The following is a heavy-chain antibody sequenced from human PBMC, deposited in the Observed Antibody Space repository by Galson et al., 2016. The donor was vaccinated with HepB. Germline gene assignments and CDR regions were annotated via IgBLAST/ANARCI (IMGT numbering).Heavy chain of an antibody. J-gene: IGHJ3*02. V-gene: IGHV3-21*01. CDR3: ARMRYSSGWLDGFDI. D-gene: IGHD6-19*01. Sequence: SLRLSCAASGFIFSTYGMNWVRQAPGKGLEWVSSISSGSASRYYADSVKGRFTISRDNAKKSLYLQMNSLRAKDTAVYYCARMRYSSGWLDGFDIWGQGTMVTVSS. CDR1: GFIFSTYG. CDR2: ISSGSASR.